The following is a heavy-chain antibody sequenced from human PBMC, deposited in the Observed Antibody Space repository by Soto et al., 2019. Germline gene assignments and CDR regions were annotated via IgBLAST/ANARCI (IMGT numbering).Heavy chain of an antibody. D-gene: IGHD2-15*01. V-gene: IGHV3-23*01. J-gene: IGHJ4*02. CDR3: ANSRSGQPRLFDY. CDR2: ISGSGGST. CDR1: GFTFSSYA. Sequence: PGWSLRLSCAASGFTFSSYAMSWVRQAPGKGLEWVSAISGSGGSTYYADSVKGRFTISRDNSKNTLYLQMNSLRAEDTAVYYCANSRSGQPRLFDYWGQGTLVTVSS.